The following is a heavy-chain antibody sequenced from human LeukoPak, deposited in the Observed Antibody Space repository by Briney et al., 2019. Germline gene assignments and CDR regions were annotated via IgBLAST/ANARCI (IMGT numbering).Heavy chain of an antibody. Sequence: ASVKVSCKASGYTFTDYYMHWARQAPGQGLEWMGWITPSGGTNYPQKFQGRVAITRDTSITTAYMDLSRLTSDDTAVYYCARDRYGDGFAHFDYWGQGALVTVSS. CDR3: ARDRYGDGFAHFDY. CDR2: ITPSGGT. V-gene: IGHV1-2*02. CDR1: GYTFTDYY. J-gene: IGHJ4*02. D-gene: IGHD5-24*01.